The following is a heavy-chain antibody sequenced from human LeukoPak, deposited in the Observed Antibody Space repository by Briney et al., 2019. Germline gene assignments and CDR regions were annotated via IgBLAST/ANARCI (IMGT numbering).Heavy chain of an antibody. CDR1: GFTFSSYS. J-gene: IGHJ4*02. Sequence: GGSLRLSCAASGFTFSSYSMNWVRQAPGKGLEWVSSISSSSSYIYYAYSVKVRLTSSRDNAKISLYLQMNSVRAEDTAVYYCARDRVDYDSRGYDIPFDYWGQGTMVTVSS. D-gene: IGHD3-22*01. V-gene: IGHV3-21*01. CDR3: ARDRVDYDSRGYDIPFDY. CDR2: ISSSSSYI.